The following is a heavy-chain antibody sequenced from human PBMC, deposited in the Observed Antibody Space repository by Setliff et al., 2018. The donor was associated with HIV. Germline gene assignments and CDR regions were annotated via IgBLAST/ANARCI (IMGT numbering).Heavy chain of an antibody. CDR2: IYPTGIT. CDR1: GGSFRHYY. Sequence: SETLSLTCTVSGGSFRHYYWSWIRQPPGKGLEWIGHIYPTGITNYNPSLKSRLTISIDTFRKQFALSLRSVTAADTAIYYFARLVSEMATLDWYFDVWGRGTLVTVSS. J-gene: IGHJ2*01. V-gene: IGHV4-4*09. CDR3: ARLVSEMATLDWYFDV.